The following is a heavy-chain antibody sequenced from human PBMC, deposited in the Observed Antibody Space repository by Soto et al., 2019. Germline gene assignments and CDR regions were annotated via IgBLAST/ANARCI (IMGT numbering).Heavy chain of an antibody. CDR2: IYWNDDR. CDR3: RDRRASWDYHGLDV. Sequence: ESVPTLVNPTQTLTLTCTFSGFSLTTGGVGVGWIRQPPGRSLEWLAVIYWNDDRRRSPSLENRLTITKDTSKNQVVLTTTNMDPVEPATYSWRDRRASWDYHGLDVWGQGTPVTVAS. V-gene: IGHV2-5*01. D-gene: IGHD2-21*01. CDR1: GFSLTTGGVG. J-gene: IGHJ6*02.